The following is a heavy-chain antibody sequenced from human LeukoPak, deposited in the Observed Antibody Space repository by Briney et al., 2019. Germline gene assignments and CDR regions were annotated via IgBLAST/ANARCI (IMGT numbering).Heavy chain of an antibody. CDR3: ARLRKWFNWFDP. V-gene: IGHV4-59*08. Sequence: SETLSLTCTVSGGSISSYYWSWIRQPPGKGLEWIGYIYYSGSTYYNPSLKSRVTISVDTSKNQFSLKLSSVTAADTAVYYCARLRKWFNWFDPWGQGTLVTVSS. CDR2: IYYSGST. CDR1: GGSISSYY. D-gene: IGHD2-8*01. J-gene: IGHJ5*02.